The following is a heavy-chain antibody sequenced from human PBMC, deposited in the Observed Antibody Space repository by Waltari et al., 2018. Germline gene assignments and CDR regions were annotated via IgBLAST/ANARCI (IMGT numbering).Heavy chain of an antibody. D-gene: IGHD1-26*01. Sequence: QEQLQESGPGLVKSSETLSLTCTVSADSISSYSWSWTRQPPGGGLEWIGYIYYSGSTNYNPSLKSRLTLSVDTSKNQFSLKLSSVTAADTAVYYCARARSGSFDYWGQGTLVTVSS. V-gene: IGHV4-59*01. CDR3: ARARSGSFDY. J-gene: IGHJ4*02. CDR2: IYYSGST. CDR1: ADSISSYS.